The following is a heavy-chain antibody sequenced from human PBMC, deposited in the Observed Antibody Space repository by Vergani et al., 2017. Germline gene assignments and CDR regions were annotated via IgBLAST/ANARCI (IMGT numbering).Heavy chain of an antibody. D-gene: IGHD1-26*01. CDR3: ARGADGGSYFVYYYYGMDV. CDR2: IYYSGST. J-gene: IGHJ6*02. CDR1: GGSISSYY. Sequence: QVQLQESGPGLVKPSETLSLTCTVSGGSISSYYWSWIRQPPGKGLEWIGYIYYSGSTNYNPSLKSRVTISVDTSKNPFSLKLSSVTAADTAVYYCARGADGGSYFVYYYYGMDVWGQGTTVTVS. V-gene: IGHV4-59*08.